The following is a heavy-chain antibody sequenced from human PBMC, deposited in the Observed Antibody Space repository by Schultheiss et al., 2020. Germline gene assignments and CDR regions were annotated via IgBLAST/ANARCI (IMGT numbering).Heavy chain of an antibody. Sequence: GGSLRLSCAASGFTFSSYAMSWVRQAPGKGLEWVSAISGTGGNAYYADSVKGRFTISRDNSKNTLHLQMNSLRAEDTAIYHCAKDAGSGWYYFDYWGQGTLVTVSS. D-gene: IGHD6-13*01. J-gene: IGHJ4*02. CDR1: GFTFSSYA. V-gene: IGHV3-23*01. CDR3: AKDAGSGWYYFDY. CDR2: ISGTGGNA.